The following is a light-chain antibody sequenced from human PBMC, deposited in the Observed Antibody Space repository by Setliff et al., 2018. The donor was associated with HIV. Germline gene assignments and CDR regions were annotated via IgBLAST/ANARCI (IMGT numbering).Light chain of an antibody. Sequence: QSVLTQPASVSGSPGQSITISCTGTSGDVGRYNLVSWYQQYPGKAPKLMIYQATTRPSGVSNRFSGSKSGNTASLTISGLQAEDEADYYCCSNTGSNTYVFGSGTKVTVL. CDR3: CSNTGSNTYV. J-gene: IGLJ1*01. CDR1: SGDVGRYNL. CDR2: QAT. V-gene: IGLV2-23*01.